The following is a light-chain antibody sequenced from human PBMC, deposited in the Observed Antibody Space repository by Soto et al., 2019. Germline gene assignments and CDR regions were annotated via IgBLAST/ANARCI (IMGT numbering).Light chain of an antibody. CDR3: QQYGSSPPT. Sequence: ILLTQSPCTRSLSPWERATLSCRASQSVSSSYLAWYQQKPGQAPRLLIYGASSRATGIPDRLSGSGSGTDFTLTISRLEPEDFAVYYCQQYGSSPPTCGQGTKV. CDR2: GAS. V-gene: IGKV3-20*01. CDR1: QSVSSSY. J-gene: IGKJ1*01.